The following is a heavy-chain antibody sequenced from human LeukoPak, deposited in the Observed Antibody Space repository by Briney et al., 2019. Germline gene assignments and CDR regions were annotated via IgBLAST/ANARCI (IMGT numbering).Heavy chain of an antibody. CDR2: ISGSGGST. V-gene: IGHV3-23*01. D-gene: IGHD2-8*01. Sequence: PGGSLRLSCAASGFTLSNYAMSWVRQAPGKGLEWVSTISGSGGSTYYADSVKGRFTISRDNSKNTLYLQMNSLRAEDTAVYYCARGTRSQGSWGQGTLVTVSS. J-gene: IGHJ5*02. CDR3: ARGTRSQGS. CDR1: GFTLSNYA.